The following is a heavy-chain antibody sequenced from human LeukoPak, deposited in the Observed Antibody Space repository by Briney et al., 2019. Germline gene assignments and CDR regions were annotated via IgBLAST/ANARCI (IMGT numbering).Heavy chain of an antibody. Sequence: ASVKVSCKASGYTFTGCYMHWVRRAPGQGLEWMGWINPNSGGTNYAQKFQGRVTMTRDTSISTAYMELSRLRSDDTAVYYCAKVRKMSGYYSLDYWGQGTLVTVSS. CDR1: GYTFTGCY. D-gene: IGHD3-22*01. CDR2: INPNSGGT. J-gene: IGHJ4*02. CDR3: AKVRKMSGYYSLDY. V-gene: IGHV1-2*02.